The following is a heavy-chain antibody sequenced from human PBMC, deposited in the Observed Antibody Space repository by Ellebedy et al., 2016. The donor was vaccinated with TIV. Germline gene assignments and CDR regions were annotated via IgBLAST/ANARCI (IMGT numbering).Heavy chain of an antibody. V-gene: IGHV3-33*01. Sequence: GESLKISXAASGFTFSSYGMHWVRQAPGKGLEWVAVIWYDGSNKYYADSVKGRFTISRDNSKNTLYLQMNSLRAEDTAVYYCARDYAGEFDYWGQGTLVTVSS. D-gene: IGHD3-10*01. CDR1: GFTFSSYG. J-gene: IGHJ4*02. CDR2: IWYDGSNK. CDR3: ARDYAGEFDY.